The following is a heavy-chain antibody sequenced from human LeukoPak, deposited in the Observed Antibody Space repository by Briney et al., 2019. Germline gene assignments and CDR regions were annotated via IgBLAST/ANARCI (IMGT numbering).Heavy chain of an antibody. J-gene: IGHJ5*02. CDR2: MNPNSGNT. Sequence: GASVKVSCKASGSPFSNYHIYWVRQATGQGLEWMGWMNPNSGNTDYGQKFQGRVTITRNTSISTAYMELSSLRSEDTAVYYCARGQATVTTHWVNPWGQGTLVTVSS. CDR3: ARGQATVTTHWVNP. D-gene: IGHD4-11*01. V-gene: IGHV1-8*03. CDR1: GSPFSNYH.